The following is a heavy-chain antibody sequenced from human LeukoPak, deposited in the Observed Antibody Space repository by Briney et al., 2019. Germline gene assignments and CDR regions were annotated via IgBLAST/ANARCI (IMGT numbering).Heavy chain of an antibody. D-gene: IGHD2-15*01. V-gene: IGHV1-2*02. CDR2: INPNSGGT. Sequence: GASVKVSCKASGYTSTGYYMHWVRQAPGQGLEWMGWINPNSGGTNYAQKFQGRVTMTRDTSISTAYMELSRLRSDDTAVYYCARGDCSGGSCYGTTNWFDPWGQGTLVTVSS. CDR1: GYTSTGYY. CDR3: ARGDCSGGSCYGTTNWFDP. J-gene: IGHJ5*02.